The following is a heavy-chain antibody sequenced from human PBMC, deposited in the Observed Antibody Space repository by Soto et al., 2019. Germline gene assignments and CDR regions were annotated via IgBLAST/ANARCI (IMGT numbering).Heavy chain of an antibody. CDR2: IWSDGSNE. CDR1: GFTFSRDG. V-gene: IGHV3-33*01. D-gene: IGHD6-19*01. Sequence: QVQLVESGGGVVQPGGSLRLSCAASGFTFSRDGMHWVRQAPGKGLEWLAGIWSDGSNENYADSVQGRFTISRDNSKNTLYLQMNSLRVEDTAVYYCARDKGWVFDYWGQGTLVTVSS. J-gene: IGHJ4*02. CDR3: ARDKGWVFDY.